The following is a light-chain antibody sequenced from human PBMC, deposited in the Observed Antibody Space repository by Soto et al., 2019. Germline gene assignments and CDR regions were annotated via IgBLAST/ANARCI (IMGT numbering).Light chain of an antibody. J-gene: IGLJ1*01. CDR1: SSDVGGYNY. V-gene: IGLV2-14*01. CDR2: DVS. CDR3: SSYTSSSTPYV. Sequence: QSVLTQPASVSGAPGQSIPISCPGTSSDVGGYNYVSWYQQHPGKAHKLMIYDVSNRPSGVSNRFSGSKSGNTASLTISGLQAEDEADYYCSSYTSSSTPYVFGTGTRSPS.